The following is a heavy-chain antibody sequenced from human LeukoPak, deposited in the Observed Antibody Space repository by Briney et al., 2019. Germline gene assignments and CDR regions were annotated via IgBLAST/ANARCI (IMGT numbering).Heavy chain of an antibody. D-gene: IGHD3-16*02. V-gene: IGHV4-31*03. CDR3: ARESGGVIAAPDY. CDR2: IYYSGST. J-gene: IGHJ4*02. Sequence: TSETLSLTCTFSVASISRGGYYWSWIRQHPGKGWNWIGYIYYSGSTYYNPSLKSRVTISVDTSKNQFSLKLSSVTAADTAVYYCARESGGVIAAPDYWGQGTLVTVSS. CDR1: VASISRGGYY.